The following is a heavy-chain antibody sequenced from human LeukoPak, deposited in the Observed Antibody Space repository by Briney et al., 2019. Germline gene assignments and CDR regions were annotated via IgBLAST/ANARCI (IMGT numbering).Heavy chain of an antibody. CDR3: ARVVVVGAPKGDNFDY. Sequence: ASVKVSCKASGYTFTSYGISWVRQAPGQGLEWMGWIGAYNGNTNYAQKLQGRVTMTTDTSTSTAYMELRSLRSDDTAVYYCARVVVVGAPKGDNFDYWGQGTLVTVSS. J-gene: IGHJ4*02. CDR2: IGAYNGNT. CDR1: GYTFTSYG. D-gene: IGHD1-26*01. V-gene: IGHV1-18*01.